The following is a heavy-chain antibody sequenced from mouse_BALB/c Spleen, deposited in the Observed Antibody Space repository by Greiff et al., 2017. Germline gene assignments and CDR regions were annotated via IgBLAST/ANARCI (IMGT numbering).Heavy chain of an antibody. CDR1: GFTFSSFG. D-gene: IGHD1-1*01. CDR2: ISSGSSTI. J-gene: IGHJ4*01. V-gene: IGHV5-17*02. CDR3: ARGETGSSYAMDY. Sequence: EVQVVESGGGLVQPGGSRKLSCAASGFTFSSFGMHWVRQAPEKGLEWVAYISSGSSTIYYADTVKGRFTISRDNPKNTLFLQMTSLRSEDTAMYYCARGETGSSYAMDYWGQGASVTVSS.